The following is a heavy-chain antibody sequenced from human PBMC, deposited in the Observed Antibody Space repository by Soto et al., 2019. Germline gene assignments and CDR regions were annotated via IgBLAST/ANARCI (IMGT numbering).Heavy chain of an antibody. CDR3: ARQYSSCWEGNWFEP. CDR2: IYYSGST. CDR1: GGSISSSSYY. D-gene: IGHD6-13*01. Sequence: QLQLQESGPGLVKPSETLSLTCTVSGGSISSSSYYWGWIRQPPGKGLEWIGSIYYSGSTYYNPSLKSRVTIPVDTSKNQFSLKLSSVTAADTAVYYCARQYSSCWEGNWFEPWGQGTLVTVCS. J-gene: IGHJ5*02. V-gene: IGHV4-39*01.